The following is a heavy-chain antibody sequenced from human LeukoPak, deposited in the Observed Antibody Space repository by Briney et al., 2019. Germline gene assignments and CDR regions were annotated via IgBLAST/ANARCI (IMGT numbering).Heavy chain of an antibody. CDR1: GFTVSINY. V-gene: IGHV3-66*01. D-gene: IGHD6-19*01. CDR2: IYSGGDT. J-gene: IGHJ2*01. Sequence: GGSLRLSCAASGFTVSINYMIWLRQAPGKGLEWVSVIYSGGDTYYADSVKGRFTISRDNSKNTVYLQVNSLRAEDTALYYCARDSALRQWLPNWYFDLWGRGTLVTVSS. CDR3: ARDSALRQWLPNWYFDL.